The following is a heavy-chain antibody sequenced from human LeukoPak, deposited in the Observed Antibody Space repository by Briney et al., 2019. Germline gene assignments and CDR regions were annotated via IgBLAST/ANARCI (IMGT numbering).Heavy chain of an antibody. J-gene: IGHJ3*02. V-gene: IGHV4-34*01. CDR2: INHSGST. CDR3: ARGKTAPGPLGDAFDI. Sequence: PSETLSLTCAVYGGSFSGYYWSWIRQPPGKGLEWIGEINHSGSTNYNPSLKSRVTISVDTSKNQFSLKLSSVTAADTAVYYCARGKTAPGPLGDAFDIWGQGTMVTVSS. D-gene: IGHD6-13*01. CDR1: GGSFSGYY.